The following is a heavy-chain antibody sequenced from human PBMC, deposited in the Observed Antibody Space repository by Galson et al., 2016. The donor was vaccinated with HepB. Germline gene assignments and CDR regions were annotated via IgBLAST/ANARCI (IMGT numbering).Heavy chain of an antibody. J-gene: IGHJ3*02. CDR3: ARPRAQPDDALDI. V-gene: IGHV3-11*06. Sequence: LRLSCAASGFTFSDYYMTWIRQAPGKGLQWVSYISSSSSYTSYADSVKSRFTISRDNAKNSLYLQMNSLRTDDTAVYFCARPRAQPDDALDIWGQGTMVTVSS. CDR2: ISSSSSYT. CDR1: GFTFSDYY.